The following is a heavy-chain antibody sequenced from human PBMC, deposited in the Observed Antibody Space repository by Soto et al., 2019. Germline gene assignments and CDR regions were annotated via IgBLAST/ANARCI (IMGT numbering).Heavy chain of an antibody. CDR2: ISSSSSTI. CDR3: ARQYYDFWSGYPLGAFDI. J-gene: IGHJ3*02. V-gene: IGHV3-48*01. CDR1: GFTFSSYS. D-gene: IGHD3-3*01. Sequence: PGGSLRLSCAASGFTFSSYSMNWVRQAPGKGLEWVSYISSSSSTIYYADSVKGRFTISRDNAKNSLYLQMNSLRAEDTAVYYCARQYYDFWSGYPLGAFDIWGQGTMVTVS.